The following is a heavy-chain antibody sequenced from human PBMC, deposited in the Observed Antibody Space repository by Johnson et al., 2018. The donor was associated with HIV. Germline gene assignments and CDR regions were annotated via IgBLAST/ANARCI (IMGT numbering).Heavy chain of an antibody. CDR3: ARERGISGGFDF. CDR1: GFTVSSNY. V-gene: IGHV3-66*01. CDR2: IYSGGNT. J-gene: IGHJ3*01. Sequence: MLLVESGGGLVQPGGSLRLSCAASGFTVSSNYMSWVRQAPGKGLEWVSVIYSGGNTYYADSVKGRFTIYRDNYKNTLYLQMNSLRVEDTAVYYCARERGISGGFDFWGQGTRVSVSS. D-gene: IGHD2-15*01.